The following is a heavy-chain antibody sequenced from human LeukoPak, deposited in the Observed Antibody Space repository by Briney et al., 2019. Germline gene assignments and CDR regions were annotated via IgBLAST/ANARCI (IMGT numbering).Heavy chain of an antibody. CDR3: ATRLDILTGYYGDFDY. CDR2: INPNSGGT. Sequence: EASVKVSCKASGYTFTGYYMHWVRQAPGQGLEWMGWINPNSGGTNYAQKFQGRVTMTRDTSISTAYMELSRLRSDDTAVYYCATRLDILTGYYGDFDYWGQGTLVTVSS. D-gene: IGHD3-9*01. J-gene: IGHJ4*02. V-gene: IGHV1-2*02. CDR1: GYTFTGYY.